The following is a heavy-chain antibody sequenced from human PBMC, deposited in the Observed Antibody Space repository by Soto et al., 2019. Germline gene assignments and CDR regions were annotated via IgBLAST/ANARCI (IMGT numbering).Heavy chain of an antibody. V-gene: IGHV1-8*01. Sequence: QAQLVQSGAEVKKPGASVKVSCKASGYTFTGYDINWVRQATGQGLEWMGWMNPNSGNTGYAHNFQGIVTMTRDNSITTAYMELTSLRDDDSAVYYCAGEKVGTTGIDFWGQGTLVTVSS. CDR2: MNPNSGNT. CDR1: GYTFTGYD. D-gene: IGHD1-26*01. J-gene: IGHJ4*02. CDR3: AGEKVGTTGIDF.